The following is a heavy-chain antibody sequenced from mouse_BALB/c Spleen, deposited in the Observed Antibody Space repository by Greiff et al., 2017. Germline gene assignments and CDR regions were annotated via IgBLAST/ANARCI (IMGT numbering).Heavy chain of an antibody. V-gene: IGHV1-39*01. CDR3: ARSDYGNYGYYAMDY. J-gene: IGHJ4*01. D-gene: IGHD2-1*01. CDR2: INPYYGST. Sequence: EVQLQQTGPELVKPGASVKISCKASGYSFTDYIMLWVKQSHGKSLEWIGNINPYYGSTSYNLKFKGKATLTVDKSSSTAYMQLNSLTSEDSAVYYCARSDYGNYGYYAMDYWGQGTSVTVSS. CDR1: GYSFTDYI.